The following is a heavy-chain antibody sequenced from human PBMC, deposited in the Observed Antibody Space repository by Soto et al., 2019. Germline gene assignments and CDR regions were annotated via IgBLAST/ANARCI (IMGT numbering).Heavy chain of an antibody. Sequence: GGSLRLSCAASGFTFSSYSMNWVRQAPGKGLEWVSYISSSSSTIYYADSVKGRFTISRDNAKNSLYLQMNSLRDEDTAVYYCARDDSGYEIYYYYYGMDVWGQGTTVTVSS. J-gene: IGHJ6*02. V-gene: IGHV3-48*02. CDR2: ISSSSSTI. CDR3: ARDDSGYEIYYYYYGMDV. D-gene: IGHD5-12*01. CDR1: GFTFSSYS.